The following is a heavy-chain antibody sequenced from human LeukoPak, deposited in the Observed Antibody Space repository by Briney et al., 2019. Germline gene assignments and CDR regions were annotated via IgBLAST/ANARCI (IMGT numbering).Heavy chain of an antibody. CDR3: ARAPAVAGPFDY. CDR2: IYSGGST. D-gene: IGHD6-19*01. J-gene: IGHJ4*02. V-gene: IGHV3-53*01. Sequence: GGSLRLSCAASGFTFSSYAMSWVRQAPGKGLEWVSVIYSGGSTYYADSVKGRFTISRDNSKNTLYLQMNSLRAEDTAVYYCARAPAVAGPFDYWGQGTLVTVSS. CDR1: GFTFSSYA.